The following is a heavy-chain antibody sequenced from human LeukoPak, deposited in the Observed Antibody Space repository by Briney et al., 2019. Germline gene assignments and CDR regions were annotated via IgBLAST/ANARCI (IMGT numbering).Heavy chain of an antibody. CDR3: ASPAFDI. J-gene: IGHJ3*02. CDR2: IIPILGIA. CDR1: GGTFSSYA. Sequence: SVKVSCKTSGGTFSSYAINWVRQAPGQGLEWMGRIIPILGIANYAQKFQGRVTITADKSTSTAYMELSSLRSEDTAVYYCASPAFDIWGQGTMVTVSS. V-gene: IGHV1-69*04.